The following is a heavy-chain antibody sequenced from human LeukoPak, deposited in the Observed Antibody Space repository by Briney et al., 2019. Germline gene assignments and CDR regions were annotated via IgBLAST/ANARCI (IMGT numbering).Heavy chain of an antibody. CDR2: ISSSSSYI. CDR3: ARFAAAGTTLDAFDI. Sequence: GGSLRLSCAASGFTFSSYSMNWVRQAPGKGLEWVSSISSSSSYIYYADSVKGRFTISRDNAKNSLYLQMNSLRAEDTAVYYCARFAAAGTTLDAFDIWGQGTMVIVSS. V-gene: IGHV3-21*01. D-gene: IGHD6-13*01. CDR1: GFTFSSYS. J-gene: IGHJ3*02.